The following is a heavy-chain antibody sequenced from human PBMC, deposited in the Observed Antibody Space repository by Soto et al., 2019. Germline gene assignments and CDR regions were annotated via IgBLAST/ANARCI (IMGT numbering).Heavy chain of an antibody. CDR1: GFPFNKYA. CDR3: AKGFLSAIFAPYAMDV. V-gene: IGHV3-30*18. CDR2: ISYDGSNS. J-gene: IGHJ6*02. D-gene: IGHD2-21*01. Sequence: QVQLVESGGSVVQPGTSLRLSCAASGFPFNKYAMHWVRQRPGKGLDWVAVISYDGSNSYYSDSVKGRFTVSRDRSKNTLSLQMNSLRVEDTAVYYCAKGFLSAIFAPYAMDVWGQGTTVTVSS.